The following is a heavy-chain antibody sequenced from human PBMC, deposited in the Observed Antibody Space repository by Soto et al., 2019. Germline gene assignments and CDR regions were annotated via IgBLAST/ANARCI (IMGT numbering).Heavy chain of an antibody. Sequence: QITLKESGPPLVKPTQTLTLTCTFSGFSLSTSGVGVGWIRQPPGKALEWLALIYWDDDKRYSPSLKNRLTITQDTPKNQVVLTMTTVDPVDTAKYYCAHRRVGDYPNIDSGGQGTLDTVSS. CDR1: GFSLSTSGVG. J-gene: IGHJ4*02. V-gene: IGHV2-5*02. D-gene: IGHD4-17*01. CDR2: IYWDDDK. CDR3: AHRRVGDYPNIDS.